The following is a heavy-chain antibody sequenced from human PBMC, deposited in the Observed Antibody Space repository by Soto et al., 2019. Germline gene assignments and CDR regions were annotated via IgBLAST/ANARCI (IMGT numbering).Heavy chain of an antibody. V-gene: IGHV4-34*01. Sequence: SETLSLTCAVYGGSFSGYYWTWIRQPPGKGLEWIGEIGHSGSTNYNPSLKSRVTFSVDTSKNQFSLELSSVTAADTAVYYCARGGIADRLQTWGQGTLGTVSS. CDR3: ARGGIADRLQT. J-gene: IGHJ1*01. CDR2: IGHSGST. D-gene: IGHD6-13*01. CDR1: GGSFSGYY.